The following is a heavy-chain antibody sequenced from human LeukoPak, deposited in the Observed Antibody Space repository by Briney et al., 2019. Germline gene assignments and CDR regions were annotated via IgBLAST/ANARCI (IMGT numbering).Heavy chain of an antibody. CDR3: ARSTSGWGMIVI. Sequence: NSGGTLRLSCAASGFTFSSYGMSWVRQPPGKGLEWIGYIYYSGSTNYNPSLKSRVTISVDTSKSQFSLKLTSVTAADTAVYYCARSTSGWGMIVIWGQGTLVTVSS. D-gene: IGHD3-22*01. J-gene: IGHJ4*02. CDR1: GFTFSSYG. V-gene: IGHV4-59*12. CDR2: IYYSGST.